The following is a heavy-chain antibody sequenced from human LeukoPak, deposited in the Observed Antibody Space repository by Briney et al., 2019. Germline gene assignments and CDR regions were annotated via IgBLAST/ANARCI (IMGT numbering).Heavy chain of an antibody. D-gene: IGHD3-22*01. Sequence: KPSETLSLTCTVSGGSLSSISYYWGWIRQPPGKGLEWIGRIYYSGSTYHNPSLKSRVTISIDTSKNQFSLKLSSVTAADTAVYYCARRRNYYDSSGYYSNWFDPWGQGTLVTVSS. V-gene: IGHV4-39*01. CDR2: IYYSGST. CDR3: ARRRNYYDSSGYYSNWFDP. J-gene: IGHJ5*02. CDR1: GGSLSSISYY.